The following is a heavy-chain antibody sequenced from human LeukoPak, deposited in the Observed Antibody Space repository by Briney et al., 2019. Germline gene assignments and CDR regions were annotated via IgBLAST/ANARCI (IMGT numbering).Heavy chain of an antibody. V-gene: IGHV1-2*02. CDR3: ASSPRGQQLVPLPNWFDP. CDR1: GYTFTGYY. Sequence: ASVKVPCKASGYTFTGYYMHWVRQAPGQGLEWMGWINPNSGGTNYAQKFQGRVTMTRDTSISTAYMELSRLRSDDTAVYYCASSPRGQQLVPLPNWFDPWGQGTLVTVSS. J-gene: IGHJ5*02. D-gene: IGHD6-13*01. CDR2: INPNSGGT.